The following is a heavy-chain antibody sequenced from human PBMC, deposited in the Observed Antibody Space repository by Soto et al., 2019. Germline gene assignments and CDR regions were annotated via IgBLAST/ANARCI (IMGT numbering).Heavy chain of an antibody. CDR2: IKQDGSEK. J-gene: IGHJ3*02. Sequence: EVQLVESGGGLVQPGGSLRLSCAASGFTFSSYWMSWVRQAPGKGLEWVANIKQDGSEKYYVDSVKGRFSISRDNAKNSLYLQMNSLRAEDTAVYYCARVGPPRAFDIWGQGTMVTVSS. CDR1: GFTFSSYW. CDR3: ARVGPPRAFDI. D-gene: IGHD3-16*01. V-gene: IGHV3-7*01.